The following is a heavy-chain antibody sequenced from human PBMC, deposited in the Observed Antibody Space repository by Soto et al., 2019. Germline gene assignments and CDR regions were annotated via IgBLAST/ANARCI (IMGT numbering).Heavy chain of an antibody. D-gene: IGHD2-15*01. V-gene: IGHV1-18*01. CDR3: AREMACSGTSCPCDY. Sequence: QVQLVQSGGEVKKPGASVKVSCKASGYIFPSSGISWVRQAPGQGPKWMGWVSASNGNTKYAQSLQGRATRTTQTSTSTAYMELKSPRSDDTAVYYCAREMACSGTSCPCDYWVQGALGTVSS. CDR2: VSASNGNT. J-gene: IGHJ4*02. CDR1: GYIFPSSG.